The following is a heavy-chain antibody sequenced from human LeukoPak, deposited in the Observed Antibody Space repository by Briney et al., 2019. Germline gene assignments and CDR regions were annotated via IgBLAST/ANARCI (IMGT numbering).Heavy chain of an antibody. J-gene: IGHJ4*02. CDR1: GFTFSTYS. CDR2: IRSGSTYI. CDR3: ARDGIFDY. V-gene: IGHV3-21*01. Sequence: PGGCLRLSCAASGFTFSTYSMHWVRQAPGKGLEWVSSIRSGSTYINYADSVKGRFTISRGDAMNSLYLQMNSLRAEDTAVYYCARDGIFDYWGQGTLVTVSS.